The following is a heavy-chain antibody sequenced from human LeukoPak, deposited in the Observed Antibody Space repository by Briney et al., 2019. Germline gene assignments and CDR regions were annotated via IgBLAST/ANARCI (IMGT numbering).Heavy chain of an antibody. J-gene: IGHJ6*03. CDR1: GFTVSSNY. CDR3: ASHPVGYYYYYMDV. Sequence: PGGSLRLSCAASGFTVSSNYMSWVRQAPGKGLEWVSAISGSGGSTYYADSVKGRFTISRDNSKNTLYLQMNSLRAEDTAVYYCASHPVGYYYYYMDVWGKGTTVTVSS. V-gene: IGHV3-23*01. CDR2: ISGSGGST. D-gene: IGHD1-26*01.